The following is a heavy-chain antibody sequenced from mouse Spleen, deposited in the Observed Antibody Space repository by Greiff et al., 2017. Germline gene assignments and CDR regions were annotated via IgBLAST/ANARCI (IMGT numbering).Heavy chain of an antibody. J-gene: IGHJ4*01. CDR2: YYPGSGSI. Sequence: VQLQQSGAELVKPGASVKLSCKASGYTFTEYTIHWVKQRSGQGLEWIGWYYPGSGSINYNEIFKDKATLTADKSSTTVYMELSRLTSEDSAVYFCVRQLPFYAMDYWGQGTSVTVSS. CDR3: VRQLPFYAMDY. CDR1: GYTFTEYT. D-gene: IGHD1-1*01. V-gene: IGHV1-62-2*01.